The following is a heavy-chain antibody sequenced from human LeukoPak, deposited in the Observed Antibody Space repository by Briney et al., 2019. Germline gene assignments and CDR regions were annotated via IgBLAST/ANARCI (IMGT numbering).Heavy chain of an antibody. J-gene: IGHJ4*02. V-gene: IGHV1-69*13. CDR3: AAETVAGLFDY. D-gene: IGHD6-19*01. Sequence: SVKVSCKASGGTFSSYAISWVRQAPGQGLEWMGGIIPIFGTANYAQKFQGRAAITADESTSTAYMELSSLRSEDTAVYYCAAETVAGLFDYWGQGTLVTVSS. CDR1: GGTFSSYA. CDR2: IIPIFGTA.